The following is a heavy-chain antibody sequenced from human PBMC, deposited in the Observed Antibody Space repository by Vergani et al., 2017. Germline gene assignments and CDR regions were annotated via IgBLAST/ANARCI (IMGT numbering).Heavy chain of an antibody. J-gene: IGHJ4*02. CDR2: ISGSGGST. V-gene: IGHV3-23*01. CDR1: GFTFSSYA. CDR3: AKGAMVRGVPFDY. Sequence: EVQLLESGGGLVQPGGSLRLSCAASGFTFSSYAMSWVRQAPGKGLEWVSAISGSGGSTYYADSVKGRFTISRDNSKNSLYLQMNSLRTEDTALYYCAKGAMVRGVPFDYWGQGTLVTVSS. D-gene: IGHD3-10*01.